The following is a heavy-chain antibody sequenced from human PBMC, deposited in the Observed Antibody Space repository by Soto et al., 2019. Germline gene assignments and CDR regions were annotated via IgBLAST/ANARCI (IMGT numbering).Heavy chain of an antibody. D-gene: IGHD3-3*01. CDR1: GFSLTTVGVG. Sequence: QITLKESGPTLVKPTQTLTLTCAFSGFSLTTVGVGVGWIRQPPGKALEWLALIYWDDDKRYSPSLKTRLSIIKDTSKNQVVLMMTNMDPVDTGTYYCAHRRAFIGVVYGMDVWGQGTTVTVSS. CDR3: AHRRAFIGVVYGMDV. J-gene: IGHJ6*02. CDR2: IYWDDDK. V-gene: IGHV2-5*02.